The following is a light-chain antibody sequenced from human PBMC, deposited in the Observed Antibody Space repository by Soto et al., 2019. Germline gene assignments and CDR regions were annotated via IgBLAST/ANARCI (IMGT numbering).Light chain of an antibody. CDR2: AAS. V-gene: IGKV1-39*01. J-gene: IGKJ2*01. Sequence: DIQMTQSPSSLSASVGDRVTITCRASQSITNYLNWYQQKPGKAPKLLIFAASTLHSGVPSRFSGSGSGTDFTLTISSLQPEDFATYFCQQTYSTLMYTFGQGTKLEIK. CDR1: QSITNY. CDR3: QQTYSTLMYT.